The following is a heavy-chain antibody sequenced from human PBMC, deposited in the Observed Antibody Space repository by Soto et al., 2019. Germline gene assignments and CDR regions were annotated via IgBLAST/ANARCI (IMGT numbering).Heavy chain of an antibody. D-gene: IGHD3-9*01. CDR3: GRVTDIAISSAKGAFDYWGPGVLVTVSSGKGAKNSLYLQMNSLRDEDTAVYYCASYHSGGPFDP. V-gene: IGHV4-31*03. J-gene: IGHJ5*02. CDR2: FYYSGST. CDR1: GASITNGGYY. Sequence: PSETLSLTCSVSGASITNGGYYWTWIRQHPGKGLEWIGYFYYSGSTYYNPSLKSRLTISGDSSTNQISLKVASVTDADTAVYFCGRVTDIAISSAKGAFDYWGPGVLVTVSSGKGAKNSLYLQMNSLRDEDTAVYYCASYHSGGPFDPWGQGTLVTVSS.